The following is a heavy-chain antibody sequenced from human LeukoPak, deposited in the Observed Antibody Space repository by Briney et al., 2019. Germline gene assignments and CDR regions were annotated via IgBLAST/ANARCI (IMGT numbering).Heavy chain of an antibody. CDR2: IFYTGNT. D-gene: IGHD2-15*01. V-gene: IGHV4-59*08. CDR1: GGSISGYH. Sequence: SETLSLTCTVTGGSISGYHWNWIRQSPGKGLEWISNIFYTGNTDYNPSLKSRVTISINTSKNEISLILRSVTAADTAVYYCAGKTYCSGGRCYGENWFDPWGQGILVTVSS. J-gene: IGHJ5*02. CDR3: AGKTYCSGGRCYGENWFDP.